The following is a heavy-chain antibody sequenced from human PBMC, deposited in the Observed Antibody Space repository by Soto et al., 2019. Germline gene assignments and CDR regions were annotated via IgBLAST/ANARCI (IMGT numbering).Heavy chain of an antibody. CDR2: ISAYNGNT. CDR3: ARDRHWRDCSGGSCYFDY. J-gene: IGHJ4*02. CDR1: GYTFTSYG. D-gene: IGHD2-15*01. Sequence: ASVKVSCKASGYTFTSYGISWVRQAPGQGLEWMGWISAYNGNTNYAQKLQGRVTMTTDTSTSTAYMELRSLRSDDTAVYYCARDRHWRDCSGGSCYFDYWGQGTLVTAPQ. V-gene: IGHV1-18*01.